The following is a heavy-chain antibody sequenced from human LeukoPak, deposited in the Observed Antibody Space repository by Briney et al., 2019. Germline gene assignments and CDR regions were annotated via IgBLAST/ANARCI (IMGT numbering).Heavy chain of an antibody. Sequence: SETLSLTCTVSGGSLSGHCWSWIRQPPGKRLERIGYVSYTGRTKYNPSLQSRVTISIDTSKSQFSLKLTSVTSADTAVYSCARLLDNDISGDPDTFDVWGQGTTVIVSS. J-gene: IGHJ3*01. D-gene: IGHD3-22*01. CDR2: VSYTGRT. CDR3: ARLLDNDISGDPDTFDV. CDR1: GGSLSGHC. V-gene: IGHV4-59*11.